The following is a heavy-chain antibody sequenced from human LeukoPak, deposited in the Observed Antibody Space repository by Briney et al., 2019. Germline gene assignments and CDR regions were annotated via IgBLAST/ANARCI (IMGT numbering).Heavy chain of an antibody. CDR1: GGSISSGSYY. V-gene: IGHV4-61*02. CDR3: ARSQYYDFWSGYYTPFDY. CDR2: IYTSGST. Sequence: PSETLSLTCTVSGGSISSGSYYWSWIRQPAGKGLEWIGRIYTSGSTNYNPSLKSRVTISVDTSKNQFSLKLSSVTAADMAVYYCARSQYYDFWSGYYTPFDYWGQGTLVTVSS. J-gene: IGHJ4*02. D-gene: IGHD3-3*01.